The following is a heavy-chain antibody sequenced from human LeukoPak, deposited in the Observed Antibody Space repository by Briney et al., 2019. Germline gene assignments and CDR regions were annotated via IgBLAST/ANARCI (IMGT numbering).Heavy chain of an antibody. CDR1: GYSLTGYG. CDR3: ARGGFDYYGSGRAFDF. CDR2: ISNDNGIT. J-gene: IGHJ4*02. D-gene: IGHD3-10*01. V-gene: IGHV1-18*01. Sequence: GASVKVSCKASGYSLTGYGINWVRQAPGQGLEWMGWISNDNGITNYAQQFQGRVTMDTETYTSTAYMELRSLRSDDTAVYYCARGGFDYYGSGRAFDFWGQGTLVTVSS.